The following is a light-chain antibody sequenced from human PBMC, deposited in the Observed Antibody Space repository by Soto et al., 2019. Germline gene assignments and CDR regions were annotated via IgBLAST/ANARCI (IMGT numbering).Light chain of an antibody. CDR2: DVT. J-gene: IGLJ1*01. V-gene: IGLV2-11*01. Sequence: QSVLTQPRSVSGSPGQSVTISCTGTSSDVGGYDYVSWYQQHPGKAPKLIIYDVTERPSGVPDRFSGSKSGNTASLTISGLLAEDEADYYCCSYAGSYTVYVFGAGTKVTVL. CDR1: SSDVGGYDY. CDR3: CSYAGSYTVYV.